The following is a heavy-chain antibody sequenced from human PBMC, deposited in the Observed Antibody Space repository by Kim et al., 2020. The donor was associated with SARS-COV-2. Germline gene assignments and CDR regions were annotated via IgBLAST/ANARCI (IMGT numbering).Heavy chain of an antibody. V-gene: IGHV4-39*07. Sequence: SETLSLTCTVSGGSISSSSYYWGWIRQPPGKGLEWIGSIYYSGSTYYNPSLKSRVTISVDTSKNQFSLKLSSVTAADTAVYYCARVGPLLWFGELLGGMDVWGQGTTVTVSS. CDR1: GGSISSSSYY. CDR2: IYYSGST. J-gene: IGHJ6*02. CDR3: ARVGPLLWFGELLGGMDV. D-gene: IGHD3-10*01.